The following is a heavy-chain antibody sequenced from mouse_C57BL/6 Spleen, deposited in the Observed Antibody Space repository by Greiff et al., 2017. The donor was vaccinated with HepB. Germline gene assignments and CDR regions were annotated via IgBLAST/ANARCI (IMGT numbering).Heavy chain of an antibody. D-gene: IGHD1-1*01. CDR3: ARGGDYYGSSRYAMDY. Sequence: QVPLKQSGAELVRPGASVKLSCKASGYTFTDYYINWVKQRPGQGLEWIARIYPGSGNTYYNEQFKSKATLTAEKSSSTAYMQLSSLTSADSAVYFCARGGDYYGSSRYAMDYWGQGTSVTVSS. CDR2: IYPGSGNT. CDR1: GYTFTDYY. J-gene: IGHJ4*01. V-gene: IGHV1-76*01.